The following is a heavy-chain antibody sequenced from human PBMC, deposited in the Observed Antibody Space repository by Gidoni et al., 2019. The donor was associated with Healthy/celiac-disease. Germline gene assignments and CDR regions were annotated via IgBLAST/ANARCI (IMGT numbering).Heavy chain of an antibody. D-gene: IGHD2-15*01. CDR3: ARGGGYCSGGSCSDDAFDI. Sequence: EVQLVESGGGLVQPGGYLRLSCAASGFTVSSNYMSWVRQATGKGLEGVSVLYSGGSTYSADSVNGRFTISRDNSKNTLYLQMNILRAEDTAVYYCARGGGYCSGGSCSDDAFDILGQGTMVTVSS. CDR1: GFTVSSNY. CDR2: LYSGGST. J-gene: IGHJ3*02. V-gene: IGHV3-66*01.